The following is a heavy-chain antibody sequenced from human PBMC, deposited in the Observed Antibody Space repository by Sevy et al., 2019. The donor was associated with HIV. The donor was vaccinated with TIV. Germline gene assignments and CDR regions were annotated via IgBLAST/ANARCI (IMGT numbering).Heavy chain of an antibody. CDR1: GFTFSSYS. V-gene: IGHV3-21*01. CDR3: ARDQIDCGSTSCYIGWFDH. D-gene: IGHD2-2*02. J-gene: IGHJ5*02. Sequence: GGSLRLSCAASGFTFSSYSMNWVRQAPGKGLEWVSSISSSSSYIYYADSVKGRFTISRDNTKNSLYLQMNSVRAEDTAVNDCARDQIDCGSTSCYIGWFDHWGQGTLVTVSS. CDR2: ISSSSSYI.